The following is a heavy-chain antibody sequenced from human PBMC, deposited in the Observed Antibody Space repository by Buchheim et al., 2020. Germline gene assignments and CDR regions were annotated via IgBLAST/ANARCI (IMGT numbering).Heavy chain of an antibody. J-gene: IGHJ5*02. CDR1: GDSTSNNDYY. D-gene: IGHD5-12*01. V-gene: IGHV4-39*01. CDR2: ILASGSI. CDR3: TRQKVAPTNWFDP. Sequence: QVQLQESGPGLVRPSETLSLTCNVSGDSTSNNDYYWGWIRQPPEKGLEYIGGILASGSIRYNPSLKSRVTISADASKNQVSLELRSVTAADTAVYYCTRQKVAPTNWFDPWGLGTL.